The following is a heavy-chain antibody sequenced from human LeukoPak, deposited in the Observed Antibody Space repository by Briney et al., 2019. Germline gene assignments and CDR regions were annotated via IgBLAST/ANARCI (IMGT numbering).Heavy chain of an antibody. D-gene: IGHD2-2*01. J-gene: IGHJ4*02. CDR1: GGTFNNYA. V-gene: IGHV1-69*13. CDR3: ARVDTRIVVVPGASNTTTMVTPHFDY. CDR2: IIPIFGTT. Sequence: SVKVSCKASGGTFNNYAINWVRQAPGQGLEWMGGIIPIFGTTNYAQKFHGRVTITADESTSAAYMDVSSLRSDDKAVYYCARVDTRIVVVPGASNTTTMVTPHFDYWGQGTLVTVSS.